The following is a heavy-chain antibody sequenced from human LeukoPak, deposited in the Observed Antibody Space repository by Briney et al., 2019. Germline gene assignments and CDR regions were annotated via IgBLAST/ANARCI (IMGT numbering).Heavy chain of an antibody. J-gene: IGHJ4*02. D-gene: IGHD3-22*01. V-gene: IGHV3-30-3*01. CDR3: ARDRGSSGYYYFDY. CDR2: ISYDGSNK. Sequence: PGGSLRLSCAASGFTFSSYAMHWVRQAPGKGLEWVAAISYDGSNKYYADSVKGRFTISRDNSKNTLYLQMNSLRAEDTAVYYCARDRGSSGYYYFDYWGQGTLVTVSS. CDR1: GFTFSSYA.